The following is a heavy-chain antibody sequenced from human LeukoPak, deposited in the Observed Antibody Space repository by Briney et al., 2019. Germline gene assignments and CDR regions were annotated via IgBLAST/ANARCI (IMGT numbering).Heavy chain of an antibody. CDR3: ARVRFLEWSLYYYYGMDV. CDR1: GGSFSGYY. V-gene: IGHV4-34*01. CDR2: INHSGST. D-gene: IGHD3-3*01. J-gene: IGHJ6*02. Sequence: PSETLSLTCAVYGGSFSGYYWSWIRQPPGKGLEWIGEINHSGSTNYNPSLKSRVTISVDTSKNQFSLKLSSVAAADTAVYYCARVRFLEWSLYYYYGMDVWGQGTTVTVSS.